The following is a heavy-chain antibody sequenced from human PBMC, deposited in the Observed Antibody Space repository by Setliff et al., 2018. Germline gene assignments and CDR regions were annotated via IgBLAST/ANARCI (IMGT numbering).Heavy chain of an antibody. Sequence: SETLSLTCTVSDGSISSSSYYWGWIRQPPGKGLEWIGTIYYSGSTYYNPSLKSRVTISVDMSKNQFSLKLRSVTAADTAIYYCVRNLWDLDPIWGQETLVTVSS. V-gene: IGHV4-39*01. CDR2: IYYSGST. D-gene: IGHD1-26*01. CDR3: VRNLWDLDPI. J-gene: IGHJ4*02. CDR1: DGSISSSSYY.